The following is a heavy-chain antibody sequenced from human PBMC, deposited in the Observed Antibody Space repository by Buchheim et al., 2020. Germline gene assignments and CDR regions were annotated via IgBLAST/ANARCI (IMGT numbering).Heavy chain of an antibody. J-gene: IGHJ4*02. CDR1: GFTFSSYG. V-gene: IGHV3-30*18. CDR3: AKAGGGGYSSSWYYFDY. D-gene: IGHD6-13*01. Sequence: QVRLVESGGGVVQPGRSLRLSCAASGFTFSSYGVHWVRQAPGKGLEWVAVISYDGSNKYYADSVKGRFTISRDNSKKKLYLQMNSLRAEDTAVYHCAKAGGGGYSSSWYYFDYWGQGTL. CDR2: ISYDGSNK.